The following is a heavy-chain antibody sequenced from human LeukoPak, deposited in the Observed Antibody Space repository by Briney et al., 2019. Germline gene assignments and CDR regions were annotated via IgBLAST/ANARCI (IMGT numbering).Heavy chain of an antibody. Sequence: SETLSLTCAVYGGSFSGYYWSWIRQPPGKGLEWIGEINHSGSTNYNPSLKSRVTISADTSKNQFSLKLSSVTAADTAVYYCARHRSPTSSSFFDSWGQGTLVSDSS. V-gene: IGHV4-34*01. CDR1: GGSFSGYY. CDR2: INHSGST. CDR3: ARHRSPTSSSFFDS. J-gene: IGHJ5*01. D-gene: IGHD6-6*01.